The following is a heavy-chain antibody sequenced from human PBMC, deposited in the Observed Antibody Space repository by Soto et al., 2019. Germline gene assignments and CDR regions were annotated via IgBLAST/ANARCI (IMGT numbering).Heavy chain of an antibody. D-gene: IGHD6-6*01. V-gene: IGHV4-4*07. CDR2: VYSSGVA. Sequence: QVQLQESGPGLVKPSETLTLICNVSGDSMSGYYGSWVRQPDGQGLEWIGRVYSSGVANYNPSLASRVTMSIDTSKNQCSLSLRSVTAADTAVYFCARLGSGSSWVYWGQGIPVTVSS. CDR3: ARLGSGSSWVY. J-gene: IGHJ4*02. CDR1: GDSMSGYY.